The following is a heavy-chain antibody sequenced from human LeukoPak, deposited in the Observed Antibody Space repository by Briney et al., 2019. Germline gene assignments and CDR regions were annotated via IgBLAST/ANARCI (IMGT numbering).Heavy chain of an antibody. Sequence: ASVKVSCKASGGTFSSYAISWVRQAPGQGLEWMGGIIPIFGTANYAQKFQGRVTITTDESTSTAYMELSSLRSEDTAVYYCATLIRSSSSNYYYYYMDVWGKGTTVTVSS. J-gene: IGHJ6*03. CDR2: IIPIFGTA. CDR3: ATLIRSSSSNYYYYYMDV. D-gene: IGHD6-6*01. CDR1: GGTFSSYA. V-gene: IGHV1-69*05.